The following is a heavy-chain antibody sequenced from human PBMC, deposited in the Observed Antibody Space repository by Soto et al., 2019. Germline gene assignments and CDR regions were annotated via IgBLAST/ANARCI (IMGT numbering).Heavy chain of an antibody. CDR3: ARGDILIGSRNWFDP. V-gene: IGHV4-34*01. J-gene: IGHJ5*02. CDR1: GGSFINHY. CDR2: INHIGIT. D-gene: IGHD3-9*01. Sequence: SETLSLTCAVYGGSFINHYWSWIRQPPGKGLGWIGEINHIGITNYNPSLKSRVTLSVDTFKKQFSLKLSSVAAADTAVYYCARGDILIGSRNWFDPWGQGTLVTVSS.